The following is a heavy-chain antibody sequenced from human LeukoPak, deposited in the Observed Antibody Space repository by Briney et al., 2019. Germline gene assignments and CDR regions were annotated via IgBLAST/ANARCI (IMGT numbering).Heavy chain of an antibody. Sequence: GGSLGLSCAASGFTLSSYAMSWVRQAPGKGLEWVSAISDTGNTYHADSVKGRFTISRDSSKNTLFLQMNRLRPEDAAVYYCAKAPVTTCRGAFCYPFDYWGLGTLVTVSS. CDR2: ISDTGNT. D-gene: IGHD2-15*01. CDR3: AKAPVTTCRGAFCYPFDY. J-gene: IGHJ4*02. CDR1: GFTLSSYA. V-gene: IGHV3-23*01.